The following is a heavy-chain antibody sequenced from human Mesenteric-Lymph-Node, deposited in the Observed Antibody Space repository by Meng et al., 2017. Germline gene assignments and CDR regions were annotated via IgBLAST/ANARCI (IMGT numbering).Heavy chain of an antibody. CDR3: TKDCYGFHCD. V-gene: IGHV3-23*04. J-gene: IGHJ4*02. D-gene: IGHD3-16*01. CDR1: GYTFSSNA. Sequence: EVKRVEAGGGVGQPGGARRRSCEGSGYTFSSNAMSWVRQAPGKGLEWISAITSRSGAGTDYIDSVKGRFTISRDNSRNTLYLQMNSLRVEDTAVYYCTKDCYGFHCDWGQGTLVTVSS. CDR2: ITSRSGAGT.